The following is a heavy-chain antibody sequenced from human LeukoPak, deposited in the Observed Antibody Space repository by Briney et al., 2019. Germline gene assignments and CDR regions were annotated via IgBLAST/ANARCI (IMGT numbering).Heavy chain of an antibody. V-gene: IGHV2-70*01. CDR2: IDLDDVK. D-gene: IGHD3-16*01. Sequence: SGPTLVNPTQTLTXTCTFSGSSLSTSGMSVSWIRQPQGNALELFALIDLDDVKYSSTSLKSRLTISTDTSNYQLVLTMTNMDPVDTATYYCARIRGSYCDYWGQGTLVTVSS. CDR1: GSSLSTSGMS. CDR3: ARIRGSYCDY. J-gene: IGHJ4*02.